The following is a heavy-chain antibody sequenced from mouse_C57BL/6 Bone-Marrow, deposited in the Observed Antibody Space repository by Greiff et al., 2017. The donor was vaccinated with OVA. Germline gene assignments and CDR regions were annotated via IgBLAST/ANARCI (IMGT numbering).Heavy chain of an antibody. D-gene: IGHD1-1*01. CDR1: GYTFTSYW. J-gene: IGHJ2*01. CDR2: IHPNSGST. Sequence: VQLQQPGAELVKPGASVKLSCKASGYTFTSYWMHWVKQRPGQGLEWIGMIHPNSGSTKYNEKFKSKATLTVDKSPSTAYRQLSSLTSEDSAVYYCAREGYSHFDDWGQGTTLTVSS. V-gene: IGHV1-64*01. CDR3: AREGYSHFDD.